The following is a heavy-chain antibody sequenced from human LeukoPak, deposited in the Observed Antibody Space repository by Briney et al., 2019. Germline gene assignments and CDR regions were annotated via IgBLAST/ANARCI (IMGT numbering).Heavy chain of an antibody. J-gene: IGHJ3*02. CDR1: GFTFSGSA. D-gene: IGHD6-19*01. CDR2: IGSRANTYPT. Sequence: PGGSLRLSCAASGFTFSGSAMHGVRQASAKGLEWVVRIGSRANTYPTASAASVKGRFTISRDDPKNRAYLQMNSLKTEGTAVYYCTRHSDSSGWYAGIDAFDIWGQGTMVTVSS. V-gene: IGHV3-73*01. CDR3: TRHSDSSGWYAGIDAFDI.